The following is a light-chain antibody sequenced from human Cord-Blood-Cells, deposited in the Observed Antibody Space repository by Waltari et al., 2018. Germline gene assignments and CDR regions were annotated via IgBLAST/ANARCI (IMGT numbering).Light chain of an antibody. CDR1: QSISSS. CDR3: QQSYSTPPT. Sequence: IQMTQTPSSQSASVRDRVSITCRSSQSISSSLNWSQQKPGNAPKLLIYAASSLQSGVPSRFSDSGSGTEFTLTISSLQPEDFATYYSQQSYSTPPTFGQGTKVEIK. J-gene: IGKJ1*01. CDR2: AAS. V-gene: IGKV1-39*01.